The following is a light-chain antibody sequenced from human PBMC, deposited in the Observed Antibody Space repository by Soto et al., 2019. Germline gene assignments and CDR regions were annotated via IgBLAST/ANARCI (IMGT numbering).Light chain of an antibody. CDR1: SSDVGGYNY. CDR2: EVS. J-gene: IGLJ3*02. Sequence: QSALTQRASVSGSPGQSITISCTGTSSDVGGYNYVSWYQQHPGKAPKLMIYEVSNRPSGVSNRFSGSKSGNTASLTISGLQAEDEADYYCSSYTSSSTLWVFGGGTKVTVL. V-gene: IGLV2-14*01. CDR3: SSYTSSSTLWV.